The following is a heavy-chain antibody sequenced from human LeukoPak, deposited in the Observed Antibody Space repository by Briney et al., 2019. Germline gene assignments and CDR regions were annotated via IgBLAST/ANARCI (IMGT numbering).Heavy chain of an antibody. CDR2: IYNSGST. V-gene: IGHV4-59*01. J-gene: IGHJ6*02. CDR3: ARGTTVTTPYGMDV. Sequence: SETLSLTCTVSGGSISSYYWSWIRQPPGKGLEWIGYIYNSGSTDYNPSLKSRVTISVDTSKNQFSLKLSSVTAADAAVYYCARGTTVTTPYGMDVWGQGTTVTVSS. D-gene: IGHD4-17*01. CDR1: GGSISSYY.